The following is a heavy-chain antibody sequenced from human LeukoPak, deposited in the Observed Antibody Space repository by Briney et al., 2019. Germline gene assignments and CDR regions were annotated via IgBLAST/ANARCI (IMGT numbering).Heavy chain of an antibody. D-gene: IGHD3-22*01. V-gene: IGHV3-21*01. J-gene: IGHJ3*02. Sequence: PGGSLRLSCAASGFTFSTYSMNWVRQAPGKGLEWVSSISSSSSYIYYADSVKGRFTISRDNAKNSLYLQMNSLRAEDTAVYYCARMFYDSSGYYDSLRAFDIWGQGTMVTVSS. CDR1: GFTFSTYS. CDR2: ISSSSSYI. CDR3: ARMFYDSSGYYDSLRAFDI.